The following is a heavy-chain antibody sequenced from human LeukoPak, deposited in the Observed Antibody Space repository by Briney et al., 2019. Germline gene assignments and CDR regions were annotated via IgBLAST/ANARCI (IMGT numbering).Heavy chain of an antibody. CDR2: IYYSGST. V-gene: IGHV4-59*08. Sequence: PSETLSLTCIVSGGSISSYYWSWIRQPPGKGLEWIGYIYYSGSTNYNPSLKSRVTISVDMSKNQFSLKLSSVTAADTAVYYCARGPNSITWYEIDYWGQGTLVTVSS. J-gene: IGHJ4*02. CDR1: GGSISSYY. D-gene: IGHD6-13*01. CDR3: ARGPNSITWYEIDY.